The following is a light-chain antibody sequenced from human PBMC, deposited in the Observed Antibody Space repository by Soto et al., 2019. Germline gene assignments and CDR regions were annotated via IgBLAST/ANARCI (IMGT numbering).Light chain of an antibody. V-gene: IGLV1-47*02. J-gene: IGLJ2*01. CDR1: SSNIGSNY. CDR2: SNN. CDR3: AAWDDSLDVV. Sequence: QSVLTQPPSASGTPGQRVTISCSGSSSNIGSNYVYWYQQLPGTAPKLLIYSNNQRPSGVPDRFSGSKSGTSASLAISGLRSEDEADYYCAAWDDSLDVVFGGGTKLTVL.